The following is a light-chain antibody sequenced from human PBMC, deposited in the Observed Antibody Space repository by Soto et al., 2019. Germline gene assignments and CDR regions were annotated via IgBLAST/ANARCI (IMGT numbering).Light chain of an antibody. Sequence: DIQMTQSPSTLSASVGDRVTITCRASQSISSWLAWYQQKPGKAPKLLIYDASSLESGVPSRFSGSGSGTELTLTISSLRPDDFATYYCQQYNTYPWTFGQGTKVEIK. J-gene: IGKJ1*01. CDR3: QQYNTYPWT. CDR2: DAS. V-gene: IGKV1-5*01. CDR1: QSISSW.